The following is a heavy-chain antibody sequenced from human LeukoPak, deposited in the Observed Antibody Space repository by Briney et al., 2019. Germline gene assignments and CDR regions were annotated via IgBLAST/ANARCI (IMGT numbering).Heavy chain of an antibody. J-gene: IGHJ4*02. CDR2: IKKDGSEK. Sequence: PGGSLRLSCAASGFTFSDYWMNWVRQAPGKGLEWVANIKKDGSEKHYIDSVKGRFTISRDNAKNSLYLQMNSLRAEDTAVYYCARVHTVAGVNDYWGQGTLVTVSS. CDR3: ARVHTVAGVNDY. CDR1: GFTFSDYW. D-gene: IGHD6-19*01. V-gene: IGHV3-7*05.